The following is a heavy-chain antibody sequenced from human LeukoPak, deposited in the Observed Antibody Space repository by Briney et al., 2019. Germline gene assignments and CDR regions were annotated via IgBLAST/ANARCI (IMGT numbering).Heavy chain of an antibody. CDR1: GFTFSSYS. J-gene: IGHJ4*02. CDR2: ISSSSSYI. Sequence: PGGSLRLSCAASGFTFSSYSMNWVRQAPGKGLEWVSSISSSSSYIYYADSVKGRFTISRDNAKNSLYLQMNSLRAEDTAVYYCARRYRSGSYYYDYWGQGTLVTVSS. CDR3: ARRYRSGSYYYDY. V-gene: IGHV3-21*01. D-gene: IGHD3-10*01.